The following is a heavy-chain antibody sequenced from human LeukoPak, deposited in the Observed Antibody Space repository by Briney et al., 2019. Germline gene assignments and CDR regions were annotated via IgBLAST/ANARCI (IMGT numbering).Heavy chain of an antibody. V-gene: IGHV4-34*01. CDR2: IDRYGST. CDR1: GGSFSGYH. J-gene: IGHJ6*03. Sequence: SETLSLTCAVYGGSFSGYHWSWIRQPPGKGLEWIGEIDRYGSTNYIPSLKSRVTISLDTSKNQFSLKLSSMTAADTGVYYCARQVIGRWLGDDYSYYVDGWGKGTTVTVSS. D-gene: IGHD5-24*01. CDR3: ARQVIGRWLGDDYSYYVDG.